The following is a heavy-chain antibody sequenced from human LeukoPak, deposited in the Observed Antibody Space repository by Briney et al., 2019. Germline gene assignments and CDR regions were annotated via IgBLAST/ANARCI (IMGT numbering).Heavy chain of an antibody. D-gene: IGHD2-2*02. J-gene: IGHJ4*02. CDR1: GGSISSSSYY. V-gene: IGHV4-39*07. CDR3: ARVSGYCSSTSCYRGKGPHYFDY. CDR2: INHSGST. Sequence: SETLSLTCTVSGGSISSSSYYWSWIRQPPGKGLEWIGEINHSGSTNYNPSLKSRVTISVDTSKNQFSLKLSSVTAADTAVYYCARVSGYCSSTSCYRGKGPHYFDYWGQGTLVTVSS.